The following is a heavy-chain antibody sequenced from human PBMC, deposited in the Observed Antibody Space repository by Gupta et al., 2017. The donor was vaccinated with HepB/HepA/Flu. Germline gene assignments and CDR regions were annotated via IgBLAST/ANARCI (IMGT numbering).Heavy chain of an antibody. J-gene: IGHJ4*02. D-gene: IGHD2-15*01. Sequence: EVHLLEYGGGLVQPGGYLRLSCVGSGFTFRRYAMSGVRPAPGKGLEWGSSIGISGDSTSYADSVKGRFTISRDDSKDTLYLQMNSLRAEDTALYYCANSRRTQVVVAPTFDFWGQGTLVTVSS. CDR1: GFTFRRYA. V-gene: IGHV3-23*01. CDR2: IGISGDST. CDR3: ANSRRTQVVVAPTFDF.